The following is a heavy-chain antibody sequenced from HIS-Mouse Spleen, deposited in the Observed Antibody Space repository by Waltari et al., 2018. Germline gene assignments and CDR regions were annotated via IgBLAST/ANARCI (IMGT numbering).Heavy chain of an antibody. CDR1: GFTFSSYA. V-gene: IGHV3-30*04. J-gene: IGHJ3*02. CDR3: ARGGIAARPKAFDI. Sequence: WAASGFTFSSYAMHWVRQAPGKGLEWVAVISYDGSNKYYADSVKGRFTISRDNSKNTLYLQMNSLRAEDTAVYYCARGGIAARPKAFDIWGQGTMVTVSS. CDR2: ISYDGSNK. D-gene: IGHD6-6*01.